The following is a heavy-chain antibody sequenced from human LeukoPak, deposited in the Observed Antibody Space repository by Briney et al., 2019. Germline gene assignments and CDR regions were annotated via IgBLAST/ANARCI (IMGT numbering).Heavy chain of an antibody. D-gene: IGHD1-26*01. CDR1: GYTFTSYG. J-gene: IGHJ3*02. V-gene: IGHV1-18*01. CDR3: ASPSIVGATRDAFDI. Sequence: ASVKVSCKASGYTFTSYGISWVRQAPGQGLEWMGWISAYNGNTNYAQKLQGRVTMTTDTSTSTAYMELRSLRSDDTAVYYCASPSIVGATRDAFDIWGQGTMVTVSS. CDR2: ISAYNGNT.